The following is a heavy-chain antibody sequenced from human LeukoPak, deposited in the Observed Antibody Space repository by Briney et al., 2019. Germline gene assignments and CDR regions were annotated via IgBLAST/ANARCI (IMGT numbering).Heavy chain of an antibody. CDR1: GGSISSYY. CDR2: IYYSGST. Sequence: SETLSLTCTVSGGSISSYYWSWIRQPPGKGLEWIGYIYYSGSTNYNPSLKSRVTISVDTSKNQFSLKLSSVTAADTAVYYCARDDIDYGMDLWGQGTTVTVSS. J-gene: IGHJ6*02. V-gene: IGHV4-59*01. CDR3: ARDDIDYGMDL.